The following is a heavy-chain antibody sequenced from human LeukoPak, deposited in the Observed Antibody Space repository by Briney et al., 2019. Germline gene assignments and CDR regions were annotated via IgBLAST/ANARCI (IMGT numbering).Heavy chain of an antibody. V-gene: IGHV3-21*01. CDR2: ISSSSSYI. J-gene: IGHJ4*02. Sequence: GGSLRLSCAASGFTFSSDSMNWVRKGPGKGLEWVSSISSSSSYIYYADSVKGRFTISRDNAKNSLYLQMNSLRAEDTAVYYCARGDYSYGHPYFDYWGQGTLVTVSS. CDR3: ARGDYSYGHPYFDY. D-gene: IGHD5-18*01. CDR1: GFTFSSDS.